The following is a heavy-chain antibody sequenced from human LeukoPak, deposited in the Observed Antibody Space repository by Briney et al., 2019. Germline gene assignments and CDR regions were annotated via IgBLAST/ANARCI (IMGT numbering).Heavy chain of an antibody. D-gene: IGHD6-13*01. V-gene: IGHV4-39*01. J-gene: IGHJ4*02. CDR3: ARQGASTAADPFGC. Sequence: SETLSLTCTVSGGSISSSSYYWSWIRQPPGKGLEWIGEINHSGSTNYNPSLKSRVTISVDTSKNQFSLKLSSVTAADTAVYYCARQGASTAADPFGCWGQGTLVTVSS. CDR2: INHSGST. CDR1: GGSISSSSYY.